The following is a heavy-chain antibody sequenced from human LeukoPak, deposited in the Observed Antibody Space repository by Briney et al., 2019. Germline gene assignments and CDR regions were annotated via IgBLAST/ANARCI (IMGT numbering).Heavy chain of an antibody. CDR1: GFTFSGYE. CDR3: ARDDAGYSSGWYWVY. CDR2: ISSSGSII. J-gene: IGHJ4*02. Sequence: GGSLRLSCAASGFTFSGYEMNWVRQAPGKGLEWVSYISSSGSIIYYADSVKGRFTISRDNAKNSLYLQMNSLRAEDTAVYYCARDDAGYSSGWYWVYWGQGTLVTVSS. V-gene: IGHV3-48*03. D-gene: IGHD6-19*01.